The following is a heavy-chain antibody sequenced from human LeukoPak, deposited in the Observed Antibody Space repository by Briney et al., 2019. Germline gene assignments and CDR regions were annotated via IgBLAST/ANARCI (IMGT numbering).Heavy chain of an antibody. CDR1: GFTFSSYW. CDR2: IKQDGSEK. V-gene: IGHV3-7*01. J-gene: IGHJ3*02. Sequence: PGGSLRLSCAASGFTFSSYWMSWVRQAPGKGLEWVANIKQDGSEKYYVDSVKGRFTISRDNAKDSLYLQMNSLRAEDTAVYYCASIGQQLESVDDAFDIWGQGTMVTVSS. D-gene: IGHD6-13*01. CDR3: ASIGQQLESVDDAFDI.